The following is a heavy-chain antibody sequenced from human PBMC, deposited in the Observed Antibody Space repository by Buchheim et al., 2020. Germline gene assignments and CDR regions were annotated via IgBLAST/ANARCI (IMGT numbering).Heavy chain of an antibody. CDR2: IRSKANSYAT. D-gene: IGHD6-19*01. CDR3: TSRAVASDY. J-gene: IGHJ4*02. Sequence: EVQLVESGGGLVQPGGSLKLSCAASGFTFSGSAMHWVRQASGKGLEWVGRIRSKANSYATAYAASVQGRLTISRDDSKNTADLQMNSLKTEDTAVYHCTSRAVASDYWGQGTL. V-gene: IGHV3-73*02. CDR1: GFTFSGSA.